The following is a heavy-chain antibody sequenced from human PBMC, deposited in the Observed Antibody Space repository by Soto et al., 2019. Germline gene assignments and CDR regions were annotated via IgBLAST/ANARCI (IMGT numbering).Heavy chain of an antibody. Sequence: SETLSLTCTVSGGSVSSGSYYWSWIRQPPGKGLEWIGYIYYRGSTNYNPSLKSRVTISVDTSKNQFSLKLSSVTAADTAVFYCARDAGYSYGQPYYFDYWGQGTLVTVSS. CDR1: GGSVSSGSYY. CDR2: IYYRGST. CDR3: ARDAGYSYGQPYYFDY. V-gene: IGHV4-61*01. J-gene: IGHJ4*02. D-gene: IGHD5-18*01.